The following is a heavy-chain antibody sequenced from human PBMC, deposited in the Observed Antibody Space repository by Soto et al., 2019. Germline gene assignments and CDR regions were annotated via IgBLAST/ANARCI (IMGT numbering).Heavy chain of an antibody. CDR3: ARDEGYYFDY. J-gene: IGHJ4*02. CDR1: GGSISNGSYY. CDR2: IYHST. Sequence: SETLSLTCTVSGGSISNGSYYWSWIRQHPGQGLEWIGYIYHSTYYNPSLKSRATMSVDTSKNQFSLKLSSVTAADTAVYYCARDEGYYFDYWGQGTLVTVSS. V-gene: IGHV4-31*03.